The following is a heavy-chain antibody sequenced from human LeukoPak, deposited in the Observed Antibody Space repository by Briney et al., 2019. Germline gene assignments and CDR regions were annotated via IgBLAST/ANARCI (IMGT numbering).Heavy chain of an antibody. CDR1: GFTFSNAW. CDR3: ARDRSCTGGSCYMDV. J-gene: IGHJ6*03. V-gene: IGHV3-23*01. Sequence: GGSLRPSCAASGFTFSNAWMNWVRQAPGKGLEWVSGISGSGDNTNYADSVKGRFTISRDNSKNTLSLQMSSLRVEDTAVYYCARDRSCTGGSCYMDVWGRGTTVTVSS. CDR2: ISGSGDNT. D-gene: IGHD2-15*01.